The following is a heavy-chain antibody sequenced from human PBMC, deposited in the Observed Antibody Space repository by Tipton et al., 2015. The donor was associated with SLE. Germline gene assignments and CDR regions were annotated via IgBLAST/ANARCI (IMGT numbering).Heavy chain of an antibody. Sequence: PGLVKPSETLSLTCTVSGDSISSSPYYWAWIRQPPGKGVEWIGSLFYSGNAYYNPSLESRVTISEDSSQNQVSLKLSSVTAADTAVYYCARGGTYHDSSGNIDYWGQGTLVTASS. CDR2: LFYSGNA. D-gene: IGHD3-22*01. CDR1: GDSISSSPYY. CDR3: ARGGTYHDSSGNIDY. J-gene: IGHJ4*02. V-gene: IGHV4-39*07.